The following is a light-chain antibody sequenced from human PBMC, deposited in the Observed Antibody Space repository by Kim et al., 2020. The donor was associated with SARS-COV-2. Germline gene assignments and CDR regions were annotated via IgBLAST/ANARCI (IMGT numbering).Light chain of an antibody. V-gene: IGLV2-11*01. CDR3: CSYAGTYTLV. J-gene: IGLJ2*01. Sequence: QSALTQPRSVSGSPGQSVTISCTGTSSDVGGYNYVSWYQQYPGKAPKLMIYDVSRRPSGVPDRFSGSKSGNTASLTISGLQAEDEADYHCCSYAGTYTLVFGGGTQLTVL. CDR2: DVS. CDR1: SSDVGGYNY.